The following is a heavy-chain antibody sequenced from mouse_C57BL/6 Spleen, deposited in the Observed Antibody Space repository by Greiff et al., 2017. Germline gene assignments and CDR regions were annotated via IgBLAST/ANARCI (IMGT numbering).Heavy chain of an antibody. CDR2: ISSGSSTI. Sequence: EVKLMESGGGLVKPGGSLKLSCAASGFTFSDYGMHWVRQAPEKGLEWVAYISSGSSTIYYADTVKGRFTISRDNAKNTLFLQMTSLRSEDTAMYYCARRDGNHYAMDYWGQGTSVTVSS. D-gene: IGHD2-1*01. V-gene: IGHV5-17*01. CDR1: GFTFSDYG. CDR3: ARRDGNHYAMDY. J-gene: IGHJ4*01.